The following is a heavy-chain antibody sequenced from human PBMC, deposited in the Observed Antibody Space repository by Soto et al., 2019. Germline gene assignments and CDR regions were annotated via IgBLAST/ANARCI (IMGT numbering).Heavy chain of an antibody. D-gene: IGHD2-8*01. CDR3: ASADIVLMVYDY. Sequence: SETLSLTCAVSGYSISSGYYWGWIRQPPGKGLEWIGSIYHSGSTYYNPSLKSRVTISVDTSKNQFSLKLSSVTAADTAVYYCASADIVLMVYDYWGQGTLVTVSS. V-gene: IGHV4-38-2*01. J-gene: IGHJ4*02. CDR1: GYSISSGYY. CDR2: IYHSGST.